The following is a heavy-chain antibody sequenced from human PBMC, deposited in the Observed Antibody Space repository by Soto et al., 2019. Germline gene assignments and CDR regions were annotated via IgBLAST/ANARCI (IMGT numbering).Heavy chain of an antibody. J-gene: IGHJ1*01. CDR1: GFTFSTTG. D-gene: IGHD2-2*01. V-gene: IGHV3-23*01. CDR3: TTARHCSSDACPAAE. Sequence: EVQLLESGGALVQPGGSLRLSCTTSGFTFSTTGMLWLRQPPGKGLEWVSAIGPDPPNTKYTDSVKGRFIISRDNSKNTVFLQMPSLGAEDMALYYCTTARHCSSDACPAAEWGQGTLITVSS. CDR2: IGPDPPNT.